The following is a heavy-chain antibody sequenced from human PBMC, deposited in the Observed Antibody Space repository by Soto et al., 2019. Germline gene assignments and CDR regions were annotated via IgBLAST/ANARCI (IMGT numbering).Heavy chain of an antibody. Sequence: GGSLRLSCAASGFTLSNYAMSWVRQAPGKGLEWVSGLLGSDYSTYYADAVKGRFIISRDNSKNTLFLYMNDLRAEDTAVYFCAKDMHPNYYYDTSGPVACFGNWGRGTLVTVSS. CDR3: AKDMHPNYYYDTSGPVACFGN. CDR1: GFTLSNYA. J-gene: IGHJ4*02. V-gene: IGHV3-23*01. CDR2: LLGSDYST. D-gene: IGHD3-22*01.